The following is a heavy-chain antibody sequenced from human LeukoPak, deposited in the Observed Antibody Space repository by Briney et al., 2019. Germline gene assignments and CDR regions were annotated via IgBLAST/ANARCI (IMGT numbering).Heavy chain of an antibody. J-gene: IGHJ4*02. Sequence: SETLSLTCAVYGGSFSGYYWSWIRQPPGKGLEWIGEINHSGSTNHNPSLKSRVTISVDTSKNQFSLKLSSVTAADTAVYYCARGGVRSWYYWGQGTLVTVSS. CDR1: GGSFSGYY. CDR3: ARGGVRSWYY. V-gene: IGHV4-34*01. CDR2: INHSGST. D-gene: IGHD6-13*01.